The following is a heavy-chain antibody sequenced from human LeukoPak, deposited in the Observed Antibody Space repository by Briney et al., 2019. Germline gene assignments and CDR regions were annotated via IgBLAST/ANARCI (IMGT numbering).Heavy chain of an antibody. V-gene: IGHV4-4*07. D-gene: IGHD6-13*01. J-gene: IGHJ2*01. Sequence: PSETLSLTCTVSGDSISRYYWSWIRQPAGRGLEWIGRIYNGGIITYNPSLKSRVTMSLDTSKKQFSLKLSSVTATDTAVYYCARLTSSWYQDWYFDLWGRGTLVTVSS. CDR1: GDSISRYY. CDR3: ARLTSSWYQDWYFDL. CDR2: IYNGGII.